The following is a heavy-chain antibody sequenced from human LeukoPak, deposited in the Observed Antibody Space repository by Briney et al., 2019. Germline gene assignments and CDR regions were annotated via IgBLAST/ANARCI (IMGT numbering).Heavy chain of an antibody. D-gene: IGHD6-6*01. J-gene: IGHJ5*02. CDR3: ATSPHYSSSSPLGWFDP. CDR1: GYTFTGYY. V-gene: IGHV1-2*02. CDR2: INPNSGGT. Sequence: ASVKVSCKASGYTFTGYYMHWVRQAPGQGLEWMGWINPNSGGTNYAQKFQGRVTMTRDTSISTAYMELSRLRSDDTAVYYCATSPHYSSSSPLGWFDPWGQGTLVTVSS.